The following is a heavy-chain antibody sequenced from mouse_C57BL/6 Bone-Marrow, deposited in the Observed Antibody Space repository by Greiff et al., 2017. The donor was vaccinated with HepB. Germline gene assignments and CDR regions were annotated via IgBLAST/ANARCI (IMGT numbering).Heavy chain of an antibody. V-gene: IGHV1-80*01. Sequence: QVQLKQSGAELVKPGASVKISCKASGYAFSSYWMNWVKQRPGKGLEWIGQIYPGDGDTNYNGKFKGKATLTADKSSSTAYMQLSSLTSEDSAIYYCARDSSEGWFAYWGQGTLVTVSA. CDR1: GYAFSSYW. J-gene: IGHJ3*01. CDR2: IYPGDGDT. D-gene: IGHD3-2*02. CDR3: ARDSSEGWFAY.